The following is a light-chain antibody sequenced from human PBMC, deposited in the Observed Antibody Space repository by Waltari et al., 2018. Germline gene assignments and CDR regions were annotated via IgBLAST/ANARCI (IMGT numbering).Light chain of an antibody. J-gene: IGKJ2*01. CDR3: QQYGSSPT. CDR2: GAS. CDR1: QSINSNF. Sequence: ELVLTQSPGTLSLSPGDRVTLSCRASQSINSNFLAWYQHKPGQAPRLFIYGASSRATGIPDRFSGSGSGTDFTLTINRLEPEDFAVYYCQQYGSSPTFGQGTKLEIK. V-gene: IGKV3-20*01.